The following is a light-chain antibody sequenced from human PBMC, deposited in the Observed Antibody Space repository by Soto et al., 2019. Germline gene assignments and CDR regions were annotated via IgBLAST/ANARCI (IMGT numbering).Light chain of an antibody. CDR2: KVS. V-gene: IGKV2-30*01. Sequence: DVVMTQSPLSLPVTLGQPASISCRSSQSLVYSEGNTYLNWFQQRPGQSPRRLIYKVSNRDSGVPDRFSGSGSGTDFTLKISRVEAEDVGVYYCMQGTHWLLTFGGGTKVEIK. J-gene: IGKJ4*01. CDR1: QSLVYSEGNTY. CDR3: MQGTHWLLT.